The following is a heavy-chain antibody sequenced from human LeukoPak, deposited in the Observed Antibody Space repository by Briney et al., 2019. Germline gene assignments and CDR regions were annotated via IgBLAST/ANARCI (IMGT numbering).Heavy chain of an antibody. CDR1: GFTFSSYA. CDR2: ISGSGGST. D-gene: IGHD4-23*01. J-gene: IGHJ6*02. V-gene: IGHV3-23*01. Sequence: PGGSLRLTCAASGFTFSSYAMSWVRQPPGKGLEWVSAISGSGGSTYYADSVKGRFTISRDNSKNTLYLQMNSLRAEDTAVYYCAKDLSYDYGGNSYYYYGMDVWGQGTTVTVSS. CDR3: AKDLSYDYGGNSYYYYGMDV.